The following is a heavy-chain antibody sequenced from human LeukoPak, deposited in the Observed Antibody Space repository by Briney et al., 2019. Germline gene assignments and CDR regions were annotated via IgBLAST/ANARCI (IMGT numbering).Heavy chain of an antibody. J-gene: IGHJ5*02. CDR3: ARSITMIVTPWFDP. Sequence: SGTLSLTCAVSGGSISSSNWWSWVRQPPGKGLEWIGYIYYSGSTYYNPSLKSRVTISVDTSKNQFSLKLSSVTAADTAVYYCARSITMIVTPWFDPWGQGTLVTVSS. D-gene: IGHD3-22*01. CDR2: IYYSGST. CDR1: GGSISSSNW. V-gene: IGHV4-4*02.